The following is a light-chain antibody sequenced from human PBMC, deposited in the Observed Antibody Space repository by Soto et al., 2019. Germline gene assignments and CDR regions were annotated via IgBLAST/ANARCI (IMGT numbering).Light chain of an antibody. V-gene: IGLV4-69*01. CDR1: SGHSSYA. Sequence: QSVLTQPPSASASLGASVKLTCTLSSGHSSYAIAWHQKQPEKGPRSLMDLNNDGSHTKGDGIPDRFSGSSSGAERYLIIASLQYEDEDDYYCQTWGTGFQVFGGGTKVTVL. J-gene: IGLJ2*01. CDR3: QTWGTGFQV. CDR2: LNNDGSH.